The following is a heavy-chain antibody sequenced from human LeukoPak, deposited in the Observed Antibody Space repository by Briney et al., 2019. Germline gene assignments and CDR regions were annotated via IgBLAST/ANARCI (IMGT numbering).Heavy chain of an antibody. V-gene: IGHV3-21*01. CDR3: ARDLLNAGDGLGDAFDI. CDR2: ISSSSSYI. CDR1: GFTFSSYS. J-gene: IGHJ3*02. Sequence: AGGSLRLSCAASGFTFSSYSMNWVRQAPGKGLEWVSSISSSSSYIYYADSVKGRFTISRDNAKNSLYLQMNSLRAEDTAVYYCARDLLNAGDGLGDAFDIWGQGTMVTVSS. D-gene: IGHD2-21*02.